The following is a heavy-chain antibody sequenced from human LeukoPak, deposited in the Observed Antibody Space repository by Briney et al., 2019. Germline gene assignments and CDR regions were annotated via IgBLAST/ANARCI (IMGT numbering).Heavy chain of an antibody. V-gene: IGHV3-23*01. CDR1: GFTFSSYA. Sequence: GGSLRLSCAASGFTFSSYAMSWVRQAPGKGLEWVLAISGSGSSTYYADSVKGRFTISRDNSKNTLYVQMNSLRAEDTAVYYCAKGPTFYFDSSGYYWDYWGQGTLVTVSS. CDR3: AKGPTFYFDSSGYYWDY. J-gene: IGHJ4*02. CDR2: ISGSGSST. D-gene: IGHD3-22*01.